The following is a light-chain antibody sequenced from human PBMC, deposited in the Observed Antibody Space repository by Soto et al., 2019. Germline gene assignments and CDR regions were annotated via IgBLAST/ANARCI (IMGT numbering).Light chain of an antibody. Sequence: QSVLTQPGSVSGSPGQSITISCTGTSSDVGGYNYVSWYQQHPGKAPELMIYEVSNRPSGVSDRFSGSKSGNTASLIIFGLQAEDEADYYCSSYTSSSAPYVFGTGTKVTVL. J-gene: IGLJ1*01. V-gene: IGLV2-14*01. CDR1: SSDVGGYNY. CDR2: EVS. CDR3: SSYTSSSAPYV.